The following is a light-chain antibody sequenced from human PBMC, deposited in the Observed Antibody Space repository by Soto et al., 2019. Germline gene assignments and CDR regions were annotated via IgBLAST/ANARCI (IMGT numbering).Light chain of an antibody. CDR3: QQYESQWT. Sequence: DIQMTQSPSSVSASVGDRVTITCRASQGISSWLAWYQQKPGKAPSLLIYKASTLQSGVPSRFSGSGSGTDFTLTISNLQPGDFATYYCQQYESQWTFGQGTKVEIK. V-gene: IGKV1-5*03. CDR1: QGISSW. J-gene: IGKJ1*01. CDR2: KAS.